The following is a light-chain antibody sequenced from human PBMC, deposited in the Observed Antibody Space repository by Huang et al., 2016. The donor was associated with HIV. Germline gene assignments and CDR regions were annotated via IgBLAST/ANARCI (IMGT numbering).Light chain of an antibody. CDR2: GAS. CDR3: QQYNNRYT. Sequence: IVMTQSPATLSVSPGERAPLSCRASQSISSNLAWYQQKPGQAHRLLIYGASTRATGIPARFSGSVSGTEFTLTISSLQSEDFAVYYCQQYNNRYTFGQGTKLEIK. CDR1: QSISSN. V-gene: IGKV3-15*01. J-gene: IGKJ2*01.